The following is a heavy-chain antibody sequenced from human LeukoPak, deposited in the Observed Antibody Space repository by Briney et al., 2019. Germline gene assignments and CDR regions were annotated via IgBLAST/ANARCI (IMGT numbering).Heavy chain of an antibody. D-gene: IGHD3-10*01. J-gene: IGHJ6*03. V-gene: IGHV3-74*01. Sequence: GGSLRLACAAAGFTFSSDWMHWVRQAPGKGLGWVSRINSDGSSTSYADCVKGRFTISRDNAKNTLYLQMNSMRDADTAVYYCAREYGSGRYYNYMDVWGKGTTVTISS. CDR1: GFTFSSDW. CDR3: AREYGSGRYYNYMDV. CDR2: INSDGSST.